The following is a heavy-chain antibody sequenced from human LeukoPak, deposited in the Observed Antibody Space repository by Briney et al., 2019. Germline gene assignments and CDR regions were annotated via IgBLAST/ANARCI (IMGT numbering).Heavy chain of an antibody. Sequence: KPADTLSLTCTVSGGSMWRYYWSWFRQPPGKAVEWIGYIYYSGSTSYNPSLESRVTISVDTSKNQFSLKLTSLTAADTAVYYCARGGWSLDYWGQGILVTVSS. J-gene: IGHJ4*02. CDR1: GGSMWRYY. V-gene: IGHV4-59*07. CDR3: ARGGWSLDY. CDR2: IYYSGST. D-gene: IGHD1-26*01.